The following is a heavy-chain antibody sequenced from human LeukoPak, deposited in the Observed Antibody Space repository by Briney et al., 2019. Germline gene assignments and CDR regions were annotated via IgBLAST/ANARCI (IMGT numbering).Heavy chain of an antibody. V-gene: IGHV3-23*01. CDR2: ISGSGGST. Sequence: GGSLRLSCAASGFTFSSYAMSWVRQAPGKGLEWVSAISGSGGSTYYADSVKGRFTISRDNSKNTLYLQMNSLRAEDTAVYYCAKEMWREVARKAAPPEIWGQGTLVTVSS. CDR1: GFTFSSYA. CDR3: AKEMWREVARKAAPPEI. J-gene: IGHJ4*02. D-gene: IGHD6-6*01.